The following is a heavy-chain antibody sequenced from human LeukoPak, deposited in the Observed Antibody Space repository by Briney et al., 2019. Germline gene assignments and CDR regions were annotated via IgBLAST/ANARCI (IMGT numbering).Heavy chain of an antibody. Sequence: ASVKVSCKASGYTFTGYYMHWVRQAPGQGLEWMGWINPNSGGTNYAQKFQGRVTITRDTSISTAYMELSRLRSDDTAVYYCAREPYGDYGGGVDYYGMDVWGQGTTVTVSS. CDR1: GYTFTGYY. V-gene: IGHV1-2*02. CDR3: AREPYGDYGGGVDYYGMDV. D-gene: IGHD4-17*01. CDR2: INPNSGGT. J-gene: IGHJ6*02.